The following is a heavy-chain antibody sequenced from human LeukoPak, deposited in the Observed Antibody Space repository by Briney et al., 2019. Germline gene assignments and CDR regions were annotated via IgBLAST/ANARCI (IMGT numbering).Heavy chain of an antibody. CDR3: ARDLGEAAAGTGADY. CDR2: INPSGDST. V-gene: IGHV1-46*01. CDR1: GYTFTSYY. Sequence: GASVKVSCKASGYTFTSYYMHWVRQAPGQGLEWMGIINPSGDSTSYAQKFQGRVTMTRDMSTSTVYMELSSLRSEDTAVYYCARDLGEAAAGTGADYWGQGTLVTVSS. D-gene: IGHD6-13*01. J-gene: IGHJ4*02.